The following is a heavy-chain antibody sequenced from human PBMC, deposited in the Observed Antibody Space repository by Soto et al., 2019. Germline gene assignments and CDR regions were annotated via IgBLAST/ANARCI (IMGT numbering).Heavy chain of an antibody. Sequence: PSETLSLTCTVSGGSFSRTDYYWGWIRQPPGKGLEWIASISYTWSTYYNPSLKSRVTISVDTSKNQFSLKLSSVTAADTAVYYCARLSAAGPMYGMDVWGQGTTVTVSS. CDR2: ISYTWST. CDR1: GGSFSRTDYY. CDR3: ARLSAAGPMYGMDV. D-gene: IGHD6-13*01. J-gene: IGHJ6*02. V-gene: IGHV4-39*07.